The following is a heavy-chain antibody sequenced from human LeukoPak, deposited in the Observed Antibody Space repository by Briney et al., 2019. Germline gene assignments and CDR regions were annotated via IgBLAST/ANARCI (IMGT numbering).Heavy chain of an antibody. CDR1: GFTVSSNY. V-gene: IGHV3-66*01. Sequence: GGSLRLSCAASGFTVSSNYMSWVRQAPGKGPEWVSVIYSGGSTYYADSVKGRFTISRDNSKNTLYLQMNSLRAEDTAVYYCARVGSGSGWYVAIDYWGQGTLVTVSS. J-gene: IGHJ4*02. CDR3: ARVGSGSGWYVAIDY. CDR2: IYSGGST. D-gene: IGHD6-19*01.